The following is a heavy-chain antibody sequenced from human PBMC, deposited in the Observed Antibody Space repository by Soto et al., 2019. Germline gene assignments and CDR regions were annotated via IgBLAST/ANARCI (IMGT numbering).Heavy chain of an antibody. CDR3: SRDRGVAPPVAGNTHYYYYMDV. CDR2: ISAFNGNT. Sequence: QDQLLQPGAEVKKPGASVTVSCKASGYSFTNYGITWVRQAPGQGLERMGGISAFNGNTHYAQKLQGRVTMTTDASTSTAYMQLRSLRSDDTAVYYCSRDRGVAPPVAGNTHYYYYMDVWGKGTTVTVSS. J-gene: IGHJ6*03. CDR1: GYSFTNYG. V-gene: IGHV1-18*01. D-gene: IGHD6-19*01.